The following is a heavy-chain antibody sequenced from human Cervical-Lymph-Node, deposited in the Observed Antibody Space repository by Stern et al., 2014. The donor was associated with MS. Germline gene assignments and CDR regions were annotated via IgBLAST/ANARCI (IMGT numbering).Heavy chain of an antibody. CDR3: ARPYTFDY. Sequence: EVQLVESGAEVKKPGESLKISCKGSGYSFSNYWIGWVRQMPGKGLEWMGIIYPDDSDTRYSPSFQGQVTISADKSISTAYLQWSSLKASDPAIYYCARPYTFDYWGQGPLVTVSS. D-gene: IGHD1-1*01. CDR2: IYPDDSDT. V-gene: IGHV5-51*03. J-gene: IGHJ4*02. CDR1: GYSFSNYW.